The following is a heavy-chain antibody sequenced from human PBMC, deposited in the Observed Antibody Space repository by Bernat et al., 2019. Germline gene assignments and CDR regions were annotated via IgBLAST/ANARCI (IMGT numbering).Heavy chain of an antibody. V-gene: IGHV3-7*01. CDR1: GFTFSSYW. J-gene: IGHJ2*01. CDR3: ARVITGVRWYFDL. Sequence: EVQLVESGGGLVQPGGSLRLSCAASGFTFSSYWMSWVRQAPVKGLEWVANIKQDGSEKYYVDSVKGRFTISRDNAKNSLYLQMNSLRAEDTAVYYCARVITGVRWYFDLWGRGTLVTVSS. CDR2: IKQDGSEK. D-gene: IGHD3-22*01.